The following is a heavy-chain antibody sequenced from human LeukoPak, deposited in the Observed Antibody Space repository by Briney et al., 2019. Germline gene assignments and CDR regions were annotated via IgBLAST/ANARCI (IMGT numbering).Heavy chain of an antibody. CDR3: ASIPYSSSYNFDY. CDR2: ISSSSSYI. J-gene: IGHJ4*02. V-gene: IGHV3-21*01. D-gene: IGHD6-6*01. Sequence: GGSLRLSCAASGFTFSSYSMSWVRQAPGKGLEWVSSISSSSSYIYYADSVKGRFTICRENDKNSLYLQINSLRAEDTAVYYCASIPYSSSYNFDYWGQGTLVTVSS. CDR1: GFTFSSYS.